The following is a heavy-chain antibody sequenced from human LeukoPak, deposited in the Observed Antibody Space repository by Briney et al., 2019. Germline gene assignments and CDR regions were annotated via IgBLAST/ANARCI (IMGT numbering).Heavy chain of an antibody. D-gene: IGHD1-26*01. CDR1: GFTVSSNY. J-gene: IGHJ6*03. CDR3: ARDRVSGSYYPYYYYMDV. Sequence: GGSLRLSCAASGFTVSSNYMSWVRQAPGKGLEWVSVIYSGGSTYYVDSVKGRFTISRDNSKNTLYLQMNSLRAEDTAVYYCARDRVSGSYYPYYYYMDVWGKGTTVTVSS. CDR2: IYSGGST. V-gene: IGHV3-66*02.